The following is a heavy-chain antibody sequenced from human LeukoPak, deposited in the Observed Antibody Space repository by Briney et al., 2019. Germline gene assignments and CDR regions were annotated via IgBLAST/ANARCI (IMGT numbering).Heavy chain of an antibody. CDR2: INHSGST. Sequence: SETLSLTCAVYGGSFSGYYWSWIRHPPGKGLEWIGEINHSGSTNYNPSLKGRVTISVDTSKNQFSLKLSSVTASDTAVYYCARQSRRPGIAVAATFDYWGQGTLVTVSS. V-gene: IGHV4-34*01. CDR3: ARQSRRPGIAVAATFDY. CDR1: GGSFSGYY. J-gene: IGHJ4*02. D-gene: IGHD6-19*01.